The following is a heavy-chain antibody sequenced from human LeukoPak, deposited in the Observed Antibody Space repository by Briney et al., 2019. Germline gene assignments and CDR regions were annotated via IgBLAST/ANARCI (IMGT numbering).Heavy chain of an antibody. CDR1: GYTFISYG. D-gene: IGHD6-13*01. CDR3: ASGRYSSSWPYFDY. CDR2: ISAYNGNT. Sequence: ASVKVSCKASGYTFISYGISWVRQAPGQGLEWMGWISAYNGNTNYAQKLQGRVTMTTDTSTSTAYMELRSLRSDDTAVYYCASGRYSSSWPYFDYWGQGTLVTVSS. J-gene: IGHJ4*02. V-gene: IGHV1-18*01.